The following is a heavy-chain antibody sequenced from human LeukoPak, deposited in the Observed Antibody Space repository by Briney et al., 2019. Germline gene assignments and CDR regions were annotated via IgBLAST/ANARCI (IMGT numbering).Heavy chain of an antibody. V-gene: IGHV3-7*03. J-gene: IGHJ4*02. CDR2: IKKDGSEK. Sequence: GSLRLSCTASGFIFSGSWMAWIRQAPGKGLEWVAIIKKDGSEKYYVDSMKGRFTISRDNAKNSLFLQMNSLRAEDTAIYYCTTDTWYSAGHWGQGTLVTVSS. D-gene: IGHD2-15*01. CDR3: TTDTWYSAGH. CDR1: GFIFSGSW.